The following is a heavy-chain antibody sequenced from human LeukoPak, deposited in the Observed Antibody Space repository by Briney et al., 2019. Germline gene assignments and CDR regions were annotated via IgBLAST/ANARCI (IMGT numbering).Heavy chain of an antibody. D-gene: IGHD3-10*01. CDR3: ARGGYSMVRGVIGAFDI. J-gene: IGHJ3*02. CDR2: ISAYNGNT. Sequence: ASVKVSCKASGYTFTSYGISWVRQAPGQGLEWMGWISAYNGNTNYAQKLQGRVTMTTDTSTSTAYMELRSLSSDDTAVYYCARGGYSMVRGVIGAFDIWGQGTMVTVSS. CDR1: GYTFTSYG. V-gene: IGHV1-18*01.